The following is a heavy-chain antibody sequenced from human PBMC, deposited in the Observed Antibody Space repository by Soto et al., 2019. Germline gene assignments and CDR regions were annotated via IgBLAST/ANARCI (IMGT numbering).Heavy chain of an antibody. V-gene: IGHV1-69*01. J-gene: IGHJ4*02. CDR2: IIPICGTA. D-gene: IGHD5-18*01. CDR3: ARDPGVGYSYGGGSDY. CDR1: GGTFSSYA. Sequence: QVQLVQSGAEVKKPGSSVKVSCKASGGTFSSYAISWVRQAPGQGLEWMGGIIPICGTANYAQKFQGRVTITADESTSTAYMELSSLRSEDTVVYYCARDPGVGYSYGGGSDYWGQGTLVTVSS.